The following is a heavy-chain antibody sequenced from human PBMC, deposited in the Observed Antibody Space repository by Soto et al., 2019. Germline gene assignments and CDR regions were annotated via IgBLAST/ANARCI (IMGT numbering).Heavy chain of an antibody. J-gene: IGHJ6*02. CDR3: ARDGDDFWTPFGDYYYYGMDV. D-gene: IGHD3-3*01. Sequence: GGSLRLSCAASGFTFDDYAMHWVRQAPGKGLEWVSDISWNSGNIGYADSVKGRFTISRDNAKNSLYLQMNSLRAEDTAVYYCARDGDDFWTPFGDYYYYGMDVWGQGTTVTVSS. CDR2: ISWNSGNI. V-gene: IGHV3-9*01. CDR1: GFTFDDYA.